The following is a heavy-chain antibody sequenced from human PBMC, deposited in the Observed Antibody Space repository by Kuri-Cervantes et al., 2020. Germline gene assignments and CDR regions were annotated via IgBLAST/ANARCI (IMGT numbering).Heavy chain of an antibody. J-gene: IGHJ4*02. CDR2: INAGNGNT. V-gene: IGHV1-3*01. Sequence: ASVKVSCKASGYTFTSYAMHWVRQAPGQRLEWMGWINAGNGNTKYSQKFQGRVTITRDTSASTAYMELSSLRSEDTAVYYCALGYCSRTSCLVIDYWGQGTLVTVSS. D-gene: IGHD2-2*01. CDR3: ALGYCSRTSCLVIDY. CDR1: GYTFTSYA.